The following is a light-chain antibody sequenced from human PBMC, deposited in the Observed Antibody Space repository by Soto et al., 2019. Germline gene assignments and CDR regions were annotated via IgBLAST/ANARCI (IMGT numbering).Light chain of an antibody. CDR1: SSNIGNNY. J-gene: IGLJ3*02. CDR2: ENN. V-gene: IGLV1-51*02. CDR3: GTWDSSLSHGV. Sequence: QSVLTQPPSVSAAPGQKVTISCSGSSSNIGNNYVSWYQQLPGTAPKLLIYENNKRPSGIPDRFSGSKSGTSATLGITGLQTGDEADYYCGTWDSSLSHGVFGGGTKLTVL.